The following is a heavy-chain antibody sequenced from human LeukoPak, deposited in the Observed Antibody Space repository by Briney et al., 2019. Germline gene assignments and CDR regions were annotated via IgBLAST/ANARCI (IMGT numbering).Heavy chain of an antibody. V-gene: IGHV3-23*01. J-gene: IGHJ4*02. D-gene: IGHD6-19*01. Sequence: GGSLRLSCAASGFTFSTYALSWVRQPPGKGLEWVSAISGSGGSTYYADSVKGRFTISRDNSKNTLYLQMNSLRAEDTAVYYCAKTATIAVAGLFDYWGQGTLVTVSS. CDR2: ISGSGGST. CDR3: AKTATIAVAGLFDY. CDR1: GFTFSTYA.